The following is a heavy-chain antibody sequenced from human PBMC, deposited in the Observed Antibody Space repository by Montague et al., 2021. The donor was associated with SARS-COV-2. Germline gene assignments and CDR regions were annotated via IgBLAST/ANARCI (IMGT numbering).Heavy chain of an antibody. J-gene: IGHJ4*02. CDR1: GGPISGSSDY. CDR2: VDYSGNT. Sequence: SETLSLTCTVTGGPISGSSDYWGWIRQSPGEGLKWIASVDYSGNTYYSPSLKSRLTISVDTSKNQFSLKLNSVTAADTALYYCARREYSYGWGDWGQGTLVTVSS. D-gene: IGHD5-18*01. V-gene: IGHV4-39*01. CDR3: ARREYSYGWGD.